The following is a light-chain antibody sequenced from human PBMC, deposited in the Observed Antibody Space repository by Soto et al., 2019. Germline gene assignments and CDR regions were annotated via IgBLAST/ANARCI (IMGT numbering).Light chain of an antibody. Sequence: EIVLTQSPGTLSLSPGERATLSCRASQSVSSSFLAWYQQRPGQAPRLLIFGASYRATGIPDRFSGSGSGTDFTLTISRREPEAFAVYYCQHYGDSPPEYTFGPGTNVDSK. J-gene: IGKJ3*01. CDR1: QSVSSSF. V-gene: IGKV3-20*01. CDR3: QHYGDSPPEYT. CDR2: GAS.